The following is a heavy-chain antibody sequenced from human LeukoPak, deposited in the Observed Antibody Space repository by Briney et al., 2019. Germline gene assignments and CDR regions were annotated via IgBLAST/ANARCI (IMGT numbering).Heavy chain of an antibody. V-gene: IGHV4-39*01. CDR3: ARDSSGYYPLY. CDR1: GGSISSSSYY. J-gene: IGHJ4*02. D-gene: IGHD3-22*01. CDR2: IYYSGST. Sequence: SETLSLTCTVSGGSISSSSYYWGWIRQPPGKGQEWIGSIYYSGSTYYNPSLKSRVTISVDTSKNQFSLKLSSVTAADTAVYYCARDSSGYYPLYWGQGTLVTVSS.